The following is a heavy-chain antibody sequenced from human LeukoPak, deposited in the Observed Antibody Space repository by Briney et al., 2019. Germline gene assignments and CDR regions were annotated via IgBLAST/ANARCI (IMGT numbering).Heavy chain of an antibody. CDR2: IKQGGGER. D-gene: IGHD4-17*01. J-gene: IGHJ4*02. CDR3: ARGPNYGSRTDYFDY. V-gene: IGHV3-7*03. Sequence: GGSLRLSCAASGFTFSSHWMNWVRQAPGKGLEWVANIKQGGGERNYVDSVKGRFTVSRDDAKSSLYLQMNSLRAEDTAIYYCARGPNYGSRTDYFDYWGQGTLVTVSS. CDR1: GFTFSSHW.